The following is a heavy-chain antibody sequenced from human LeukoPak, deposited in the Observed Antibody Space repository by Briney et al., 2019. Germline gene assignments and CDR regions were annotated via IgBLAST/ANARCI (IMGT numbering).Heavy chain of an antibody. CDR2: IYYTGTT. J-gene: IGHJ4*02. Sequence: SDTLSLTCAVSGYSISSSNWWGWIRQPPGKGLEWIGYIYYTGTTNYNPSLKSRVTMSVDTSKNHFSLKLTSVTAFDTAVYYCARGSSRWPDYWGQGTLVTVSS. CDR1: GYSISSSNW. D-gene: IGHD4-23*01. CDR3: ARGSSRWPDY. V-gene: IGHV4-28*06.